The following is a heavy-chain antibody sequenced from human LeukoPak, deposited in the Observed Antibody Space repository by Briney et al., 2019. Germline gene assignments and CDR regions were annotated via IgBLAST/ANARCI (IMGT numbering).Heavy chain of an antibody. J-gene: IGHJ4*02. CDR3: ARGSGSYSTYFDF. D-gene: IGHD1-26*01. V-gene: IGHV3-20*04. CDR1: GFNFDDYG. CDR2: ISWNGGST. Sequence: PGGSLRLSCAASGFNFDDYGMTWVRQAPGEGLEWVSSISWNGGSTGYVDSVKGRFTISRDNANNSLYLQMNSLRGEDTALYYCARGSGSYSTYFDFWGQGTLVTVSS.